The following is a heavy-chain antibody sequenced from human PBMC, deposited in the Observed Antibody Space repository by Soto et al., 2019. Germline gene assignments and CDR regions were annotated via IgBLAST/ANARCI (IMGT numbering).Heavy chain of an antibody. CDR1: GFTFSSYA. V-gene: IGHV3-23*01. J-gene: IGHJ4*02. D-gene: IGHD5-18*01. CDR3: AKVSYGSQYNFDY. CDR2: VSGSGRSI. Sequence: EVQLLESGGGLVQPGGSLRLSCAASGFTFSSYAMSWVRQAPGKGLEWVTAVSGSGRSIYYADSVKGRFTISRDNSKNTLYLQMNSLRAEDTAVYYCAKVSYGSQYNFDYWGQGTLVTVPS.